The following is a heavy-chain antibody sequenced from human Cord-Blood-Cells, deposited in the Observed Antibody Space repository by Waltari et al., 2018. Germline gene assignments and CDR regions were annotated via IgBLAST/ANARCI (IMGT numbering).Heavy chain of an antibody. CDR1: GGSFSGYY. J-gene: IGHJ5*02. V-gene: IGHV4-34*01. D-gene: IGHD6-13*01. Sequence: QVQLQQWGAGLLKPSETLSLTCAVYGGSFSGYYWSWIRQPPGKGLEWIGESNHSGSTNYNPSLKSRVTISVDTSKNQFSLKLSSVTAADTAVYYCARVVFAAGREIWFDPWGQGTLVTVSS. CDR2: SNHSGST. CDR3: ARVVFAAGREIWFDP.